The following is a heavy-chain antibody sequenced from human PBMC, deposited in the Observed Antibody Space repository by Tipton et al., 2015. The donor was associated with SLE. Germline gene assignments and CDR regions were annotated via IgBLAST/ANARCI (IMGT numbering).Heavy chain of an antibody. CDR3: ARSHSSGRDYYYYMDV. D-gene: IGHD6-19*01. J-gene: IGHJ6*03. CDR1: GGSFSGYY. V-gene: IGHV4-34*01. Sequence: LRLSCAVYGGSFSGYYWSWIRQPPGKGLEWIGEINHSGSTNYNPSLQSRLTISVDTSKNQFSLKLRSVTAADTAVYYCARSHSSGRDYYYYMDVWGKGTTVTVSS. CDR2: INHSGST.